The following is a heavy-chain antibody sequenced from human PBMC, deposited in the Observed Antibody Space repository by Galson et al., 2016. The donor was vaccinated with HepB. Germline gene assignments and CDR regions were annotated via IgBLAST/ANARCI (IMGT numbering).Heavy chain of an antibody. CDR2: IYYDGSKK. J-gene: IGHJ4*02. CDR1: GFTFSKFG. CDR3: AREGEAVDGRPQGIDY. D-gene: IGHD6-19*01. Sequence: LRLSCAASGFTFSKFGMHWVRQAPGKGLEWVAVIYYDGSKKYYADSVKGRFTISRDNSSNTLFLQLSSLRDDDTAVYYCAREGEAVDGRPQGIDYWGQGALVTVSS. V-gene: IGHV3-33*01.